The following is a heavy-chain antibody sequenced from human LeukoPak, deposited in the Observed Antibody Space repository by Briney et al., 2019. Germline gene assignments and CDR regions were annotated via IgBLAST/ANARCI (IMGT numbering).Heavy chain of an antibody. V-gene: IGHV3-30*03. D-gene: IGHD5-18*01. Sequence: GGSLRLSCAASGFTFSSYGMHWVRQAPGKGLEWVAVISYDGSNKYYADSVKGRFTISRDNSKNTLYLQMNSLRAEDTAVYYCARDRPTWIQLWSPYFDYWGQGTLVTVSS. CDR3: ARDRPTWIQLWSPYFDY. CDR1: GFTFSSYG. CDR2: ISYDGSNK. J-gene: IGHJ4*02.